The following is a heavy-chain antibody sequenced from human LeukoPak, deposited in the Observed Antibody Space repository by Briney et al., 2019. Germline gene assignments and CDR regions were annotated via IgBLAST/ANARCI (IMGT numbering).Heavy chain of an antibody. Sequence: SETLSLTCTVSGGSISNYYWSWIRQPAGKGLEWIGRIYTSGSTNYNPSLKSRVTISVDKSKNQFSLKLSSVTAADTAVYYCAKASIAAAGWFDPWGQGTLVTVSS. V-gene: IGHV4-4*07. CDR2: IYTSGST. D-gene: IGHD6-13*01. CDR1: GGSISNYY. CDR3: AKASIAAAGWFDP. J-gene: IGHJ5*02.